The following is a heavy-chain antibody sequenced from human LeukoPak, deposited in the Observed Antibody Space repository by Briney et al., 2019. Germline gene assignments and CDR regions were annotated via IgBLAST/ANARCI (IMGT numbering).Heavy chain of an antibody. CDR1: GGSFSGYY. V-gene: IGHV4-34*01. Sequence: SETLSLTCAVYGGSFSGYYWSWIRQPPGKGLEWIGEINHSGSTNYDPSLKSRVTISVDTSENQFSLKLSSVTAADTAVYYCARQWGTYLGYYFDYWGQGTLVTVSS. D-gene: IGHD3-16*01. CDR2: INHSGST. CDR3: ARQWGTYLGYYFDY. J-gene: IGHJ4*02.